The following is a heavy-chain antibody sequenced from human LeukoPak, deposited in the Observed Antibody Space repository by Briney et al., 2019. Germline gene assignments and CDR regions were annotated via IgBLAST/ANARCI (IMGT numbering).Heavy chain of an antibody. CDR3: TRDGDWVHQDFDL. CDR1: GYNLGAFY. D-gene: IGHD2-21*02. J-gene: IGHJ4*02. V-gene: IGHV1-2*02. CDR2: IKPDSGAT. Sequence: ASVKVSCKASGYNLGAFYMYWVRQAPGQGLEWMGWIKPDSGATLYSQKFQGRVTMTRDTSITTLYMELSSLTSDDTAVYYCTRDGDWVHQDFDLWGQGTLVTVSS.